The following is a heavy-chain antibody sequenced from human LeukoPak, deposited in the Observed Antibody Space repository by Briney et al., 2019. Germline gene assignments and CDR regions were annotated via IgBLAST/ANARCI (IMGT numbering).Heavy chain of an antibody. CDR3: AKGDVSVTREFDY. CDR2: ISFDGTHD. J-gene: IGHJ4*02. CDR1: GFTFSSYA. D-gene: IGHD7-27*01. V-gene: IGHV3-30*04. Sequence: GTSLRLSCAASGFTFSSYAIHWVRQAPGKGLEWVAVISFDGTHDFYADSVKGRFTISRDNARNSLYLQMNSLRAEDTAVYYCAKGDVSVTREFDYWGQGTLVTVSS.